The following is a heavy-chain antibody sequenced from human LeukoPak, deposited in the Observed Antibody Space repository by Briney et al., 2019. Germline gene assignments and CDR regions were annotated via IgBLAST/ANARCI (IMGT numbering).Heavy chain of an antibody. CDR3: ARAPYYDILTGSPYAGMDV. V-gene: IGHV4-59*01. CDR1: GGSISSYY. CDR2: IYYSGST. Sequence: KPSETLSLNCTVSGGSISSYYWSWIRQPPGKGLEWIGYIYYSGSTNYNPSLKSRVTISVDTSKNQFSLKLSSVTAADTAVYYCARAPYYDILTGSPYAGMDVWGKGTTVTVSS. D-gene: IGHD3-9*01. J-gene: IGHJ6*04.